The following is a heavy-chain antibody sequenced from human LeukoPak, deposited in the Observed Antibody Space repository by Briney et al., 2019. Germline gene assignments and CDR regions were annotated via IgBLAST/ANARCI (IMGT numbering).Heavy chain of an antibody. J-gene: IGHJ4*02. D-gene: IGHD4-17*01. CDR2: IKQDGSEK. V-gene: IGHV3-7*01. CDR1: GFTVSSNY. Sequence: SGGSLRLSCAASGFTVSSNYMSWVRQAPGKGLEWVSNIKQDGSEKYYVDSVKGRFTVSRDNAKNSLYLQMNSLRVEDTAVYYCARGHYGDYEAVGEDYWGQGTLVTVSS. CDR3: ARGHYGDYEAVGEDY.